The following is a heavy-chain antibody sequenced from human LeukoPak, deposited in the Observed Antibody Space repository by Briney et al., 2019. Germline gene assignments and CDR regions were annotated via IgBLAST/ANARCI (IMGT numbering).Heavy chain of an antibody. D-gene: IGHD2-21*02. CDR1: GYTFTSYY. V-gene: IGHV1-2*02. CDR2: INSNSGGT. CDR3: ARGVTARGFYYYMDV. J-gene: IGHJ6*03. Sequence: RASVKVSCKTSGYTFTSYYMHWVRQAPGQGLEWMGWINSNSGGTNYAQKFQGRVTMTRDTSISTAYMELSRLRSDDTAIYYCARGVTARGFYYYMDVWGKGTTVTISS.